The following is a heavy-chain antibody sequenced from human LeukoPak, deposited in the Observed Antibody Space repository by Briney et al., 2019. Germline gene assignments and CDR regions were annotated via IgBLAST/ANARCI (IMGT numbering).Heavy chain of an antibody. CDR3: ASSRFLEWLYLLDY. V-gene: IGHV1-2*02. CDR1: GYTFSGYY. Sequence: ASVKVSCKASGYTFSGYYIHWVRQAPGQGLEWMGWINANSGGTKYAQRFQGRVTMTRDTSISKAYMEVSRLRSDDTAVYFCASSRFLEWLYLLDYWGQGTLVTVSS. CDR2: INANSGGT. J-gene: IGHJ4*02. D-gene: IGHD3-3*01.